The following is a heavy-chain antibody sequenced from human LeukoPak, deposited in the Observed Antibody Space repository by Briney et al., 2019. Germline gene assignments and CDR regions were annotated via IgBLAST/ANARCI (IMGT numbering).Heavy chain of an antibody. Sequence: PSETLSLTCTVSGGSISSYYWSWIRQPPGKGLEWIGYIYYSGSTNYNPSLKSRVTISVDKSKNQFSLKLSSVTAADTAVYYCARAGDGSGSYPPDYYYYYYGMDVWGQGTTVTVSS. D-gene: IGHD3-10*01. J-gene: IGHJ6*02. CDR1: GGSISSYY. CDR2: IYYSGST. CDR3: ARAGDGSGSYPPDYYYYYYGMDV. V-gene: IGHV4-59*12.